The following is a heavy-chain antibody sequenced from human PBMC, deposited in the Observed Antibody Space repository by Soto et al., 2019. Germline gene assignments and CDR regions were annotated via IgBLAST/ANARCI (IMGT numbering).Heavy chain of an antibody. Sequence: PGESLKISCKGSGYSFTSYWIGWVRQMPGKGLEWMGIIYPGDSDTRYSPSFQGQVTISADKSISTAYLQMNSLRAEDTAVYYCAKEDIAAADYYYYCGMDVWGQGTRVAVSS. V-gene: IGHV5-51*01. D-gene: IGHD6-13*01. J-gene: IGHJ6*02. CDR1: GYSFTSYW. CDR2: IYPGDSDT. CDR3: AKEDIAAADYYYYCGMDV.